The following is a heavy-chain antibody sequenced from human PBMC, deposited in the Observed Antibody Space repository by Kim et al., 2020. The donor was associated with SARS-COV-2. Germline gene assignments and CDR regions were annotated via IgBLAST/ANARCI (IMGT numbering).Heavy chain of an antibody. V-gene: IGHV4-34*01. Sequence: SETLSLTCAVYGGSFSGYYWSWIRQPPGKGLEWIGEINHSGSTNYNPSLKSRVTISVDTSKNQFSLKLSSVTAADTAVYYCARFGWGAQYIYPPRPGGQYYYYGMDVWGQGTTVTVSS. CDR1: GGSFSGYY. CDR3: ARFGWGAQYIYPPRPGGQYYYYGMDV. D-gene: IGHD2-2*02. CDR2: INHSGST. J-gene: IGHJ6*02.